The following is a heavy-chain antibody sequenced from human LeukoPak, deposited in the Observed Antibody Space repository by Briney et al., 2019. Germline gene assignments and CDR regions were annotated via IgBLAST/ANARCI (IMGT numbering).Heavy chain of an antibody. J-gene: IGHJ6*03. Sequence: SETLSLTCTVSGGAISSYYWGWIRQPPGKGLEWIGYIYTSGSTNYNPPLKSRVTISVDTSKSQFSLKLSSVTAADTAVYYSARHGYYDSSGYYNYYYYYMDVWGKGTTVTVSS. CDR3: ARHGYYDSSGYYNYYYYYMDV. CDR2: IYTSGST. V-gene: IGHV4-4*09. D-gene: IGHD3-22*01. CDR1: GGAISSYY.